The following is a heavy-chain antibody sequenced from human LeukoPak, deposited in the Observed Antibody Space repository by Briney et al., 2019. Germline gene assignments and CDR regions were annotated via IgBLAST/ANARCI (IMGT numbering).Heavy chain of an antibody. CDR3: ARTNMLDY. Sequence: ASLKVSCKASGYTFTNYYMHWVRQAPGKGLEWMGWINSNSGGTNYAQNFQGRVTMTRDTYISTAYMELSSLTSDDMAVYYCARTNMLDYWGQGTLVTVSS. J-gene: IGHJ4*02. CDR2: INSNSGGT. D-gene: IGHD2-8*01. CDR1: GYTFTNYY. V-gene: IGHV1-2*02.